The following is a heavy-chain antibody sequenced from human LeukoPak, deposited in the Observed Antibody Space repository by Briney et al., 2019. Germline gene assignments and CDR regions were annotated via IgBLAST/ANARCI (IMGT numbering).Heavy chain of an antibody. V-gene: IGHV3-21*01. J-gene: IGHJ4*02. CDR1: GFTFSSYS. Sequence: GGSLRLSCAASGFTFSSYSMNWVRQAPGKGLEWVSSISSSSSYIYYADSVKGRFTISRDNAKNSLYLQMNSLRAEDTAVYYCARSRDGYTEIDYWGQGTLVTVSS. D-gene: IGHD5-24*01. CDR3: ARSRDGYTEIDY. CDR2: ISSSSSYI.